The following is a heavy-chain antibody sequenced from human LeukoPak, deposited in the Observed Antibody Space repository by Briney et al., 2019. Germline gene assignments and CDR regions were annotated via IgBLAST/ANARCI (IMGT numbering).Heavy chain of an antibody. CDR1: GFTFSSFA. J-gene: IGHJ4*02. Sequence: GGSLRLSCAASGFTFSSFAMNWVRQAPGKGLEWVLSISDSGGRTYYADSVKGRFTISRDNAKNSLYLQMNSLRAEDTAVYYCARDGSYYHIFDYWGQGTLVTVSS. CDR2: ISDSGGRT. D-gene: IGHD1-26*01. V-gene: IGHV3-23*01. CDR3: ARDGSYYHIFDY.